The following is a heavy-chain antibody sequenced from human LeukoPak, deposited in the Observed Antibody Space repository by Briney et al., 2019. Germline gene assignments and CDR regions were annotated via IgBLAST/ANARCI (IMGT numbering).Heavy chain of an antibody. CDR1: GGSISSSSYY. D-gene: IGHD6-13*01. Sequence: SETLSLTCTVSGGSISSSSYYWGWLRQPPGKGLEWIGSIYYSGSTYYNPSLKSRVTISVDTSKNQFSLKLSSVTAADTAVYYCARQEIAAAGTVYFDYWGQGTLVTVSS. J-gene: IGHJ4*02. CDR3: ARQEIAAAGTVYFDY. V-gene: IGHV4-39*01. CDR2: IYYSGST.